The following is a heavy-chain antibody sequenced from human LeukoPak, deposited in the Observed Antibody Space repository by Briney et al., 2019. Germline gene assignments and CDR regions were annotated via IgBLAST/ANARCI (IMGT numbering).Heavy chain of an antibody. J-gene: IGHJ4*02. D-gene: IGHD3-16*01. CDR3: GKGGGAADY. CDR2: TSGRGDDT. V-gene: IGHV3-23*01. CDR1: GFTFGSSA. Sequence: GGSLSLSCAASGFTFGSSAMSWVRQTPGKGLEWVSATSGRGDDTFHADSVKGRFTISRDNSKNTLYLQMNSLRAGDTAVYYCGKGGGAADYWGQGNLVTVSS.